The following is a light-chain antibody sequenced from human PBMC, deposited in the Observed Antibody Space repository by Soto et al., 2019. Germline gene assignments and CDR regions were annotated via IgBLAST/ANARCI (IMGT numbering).Light chain of an antibody. CDR2: AAS. CDR1: QGASRN. Sequence: EIVMTQSPATLSVSPGERATLSSRARQGASRNLAWGQQKPGQAPRLPIFAASTRATGVPARYSGSGSVPDFTLTISSLQSEDSAIYYCQQYNYLPFTFGGGTKVEIK. J-gene: IGKJ4*01. CDR3: QQYNYLPFT. V-gene: IGKV3-15*01.